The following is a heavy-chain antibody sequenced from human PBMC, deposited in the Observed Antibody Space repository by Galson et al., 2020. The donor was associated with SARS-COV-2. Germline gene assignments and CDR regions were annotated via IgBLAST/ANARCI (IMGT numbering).Heavy chain of an antibody. CDR2: IYYSGST. V-gene: IGHV4-39*07. J-gene: IGHJ4*02. CDR1: GGSISSSSYY. CDR3: ARDDYSSSSVDY. D-gene: IGHD6-6*01. Sequence: SETLSLTCTVSGGSISSSSYYCGWIRQPPGKGPEWIGSIYYSGSTYYNPSLKSRVTISVDTSKNQFSLKLSSVTAADTAVYYCARDDYSSSSVDYWGQGTLVTVSS.